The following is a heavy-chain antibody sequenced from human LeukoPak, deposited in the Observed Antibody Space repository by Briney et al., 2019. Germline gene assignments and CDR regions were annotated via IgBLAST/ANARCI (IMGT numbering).Heavy chain of an antibody. D-gene: IGHD6-13*01. CDR3: AKHQTNTKYSSSWSLDY. CDR2: ISYDGSNK. J-gene: IGHJ4*02. V-gene: IGHV3-30*18. CDR1: GFTFSSYG. Sequence: PGGSLRLSCAASGFTFSSYGMPWVRQAPGKGLEWVAVISYDGSNKYYADSVKGRFTISRDNSKNTLYLQMNSLRAEDTAVYYCAKHQTNTKYSSSWSLDYWGQGTLVTVSS.